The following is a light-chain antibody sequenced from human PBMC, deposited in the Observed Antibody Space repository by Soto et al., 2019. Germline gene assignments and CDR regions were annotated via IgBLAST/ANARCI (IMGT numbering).Light chain of an antibody. Sequence: DLVMTQSPLSLTVTPGEPASISCRSSQSLLHSNGYNYLDWYLQKPGQSPQLLIYLGSNRASGVPDRFSGSGSGTDFTLKISRVEAEDVGVYYCMQALQTPPTFGQGTRLEIK. CDR1: QSLLHSNGYNY. V-gene: IGKV2-28*01. CDR2: LGS. CDR3: MQALQTPPT. J-gene: IGKJ5*01.